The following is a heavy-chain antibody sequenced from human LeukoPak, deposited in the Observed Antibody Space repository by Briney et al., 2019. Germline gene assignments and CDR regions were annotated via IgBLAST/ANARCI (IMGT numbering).Heavy chain of an antibody. Sequence: GSLRLSCAASGFTFSSYGMHWVRQAPGKGLEWVAVISYDGSNKYYADSVKGRFTISRDNSKNTLYLQMNSLRAEDTAVYYCASSPHYDILTGSFDYWGQGTLVTVSS. D-gene: IGHD3-9*01. CDR1: GFTFSSYG. CDR3: ASSPHYDILTGSFDY. CDR2: ISYDGSNK. J-gene: IGHJ4*02. V-gene: IGHV3-30*19.